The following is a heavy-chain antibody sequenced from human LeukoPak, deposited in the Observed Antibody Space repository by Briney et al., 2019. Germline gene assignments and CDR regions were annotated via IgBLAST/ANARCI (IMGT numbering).Heavy chain of an antibody. V-gene: IGHV1-2*02. CDR3: ASFEVGA. J-gene: IGHJ5*02. CDR1: GYTFTSYY. D-gene: IGHD3-10*01. CDR2: INPNSGGT. Sequence: ASVKVSCKASGYTFTSYYMHWVRQAPGQGLEWMGWINPNSGGTNYAQKFQGRVTMTRDTSITTVYMELSRLRSDETAVFYCASFEVGAWGQGTLVTVSS.